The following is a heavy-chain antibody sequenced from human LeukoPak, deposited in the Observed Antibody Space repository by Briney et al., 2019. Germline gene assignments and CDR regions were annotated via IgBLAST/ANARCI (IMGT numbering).Heavy chain of an antibody. CDR1: GFTFSSSW. J-gene: IGHJ5*02. CDR3: ARDSGYSGYALDL. D-gene: IGHD5-12*01. V-gene: IGHV3-66*01. CDR2: IYSGDST. Sequence: GGSLRLSCVASGFTFSSSWMSWVRQAPGKGLEWVSIIYSGDSTYYLDSVKGRFTISRDNSKNKLYLQMYSLRAEDTAVYYCARDSGYSGYALDLWGQGNLVTVSS.